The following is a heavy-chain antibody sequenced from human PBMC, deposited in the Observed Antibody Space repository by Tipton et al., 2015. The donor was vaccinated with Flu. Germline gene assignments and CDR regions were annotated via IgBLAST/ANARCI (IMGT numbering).Heavy chain of an antibody. CDR1: GDSISSNSFY. V-gene: IGHV4-39*07. CDR2: IYFTGTS. J-gene: IGHJ4*02. Sequence: TLSLTCSVSGDSISSNSFYWGWVRQPLGTGLEWIGSIYFTGTSHYNPSLKSRVTISVDTSKNQFSLKLTSVTAADTAVYYCARVGWQQPSPYYWGQGTSVTVSS. D-gene: IGHD6-13*01. CDR3: ARVGWQQPSPYY.